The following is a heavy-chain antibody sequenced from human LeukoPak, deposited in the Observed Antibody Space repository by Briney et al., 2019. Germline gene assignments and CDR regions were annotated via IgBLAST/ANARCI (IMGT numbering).Heavy chain of an antibody. CDR3: ARDPRPDFWSGYYPN. J-gene: IGHJ4*02. D-gene: IGHD3-3*01. Sequence: SETLSLTCAVYGGSFSGYYWSWIRQLPGKGLEWIGEIYHSGSTNYNPSLKSRVTISVDKSKNQFSLKLSSVTAADTAVYYCARDPRPDFWSGYYPNWGQGTLVTVSS. CDR2: IYHSGST. V-gene: IGHV4-34*01. CDR1: GGSFSGYY.